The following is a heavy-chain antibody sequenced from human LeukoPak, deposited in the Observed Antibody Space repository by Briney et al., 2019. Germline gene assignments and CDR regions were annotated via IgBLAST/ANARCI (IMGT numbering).Heavy chain of an antibody. Sequence: GGSLRLSCAASGFTFSSYDMHWVRQATGKGLEWVSAIGTAGDTYYPGSVKGRFTISRENAKNSLYLQMNSLRAGDTAVYYCARGSRRVILRGWYFDLWGRGTLVTVSS. CDR1: GFTFSSYD. D-gene: IGHD1-14*01. CDR3: ARGSRRVILRGWYFDL. V-gene: IGHV3-13*01. J-gene: IGHJ2*01. CDR2: IGTAGDT.